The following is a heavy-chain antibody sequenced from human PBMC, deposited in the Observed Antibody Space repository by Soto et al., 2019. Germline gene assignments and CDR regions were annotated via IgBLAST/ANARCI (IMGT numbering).Heavy chain of an antibody. Sequence: PSETLSLTCAVYGGSFSGYYWSWIRQPPGKGLEWIGEINHSGSTNYNPSLKSRVTISVDTSKNQFSLKLSSVTAADTAVYYCARGRPINPYYDILTGYYKNWGQGTLVTVSS. V-gene: IGHV4-34*01. CDR3: ARGRPINPYYDILTGYYKN. D-gene: IGHD3-9*01. J-gene: IGHJ4*02. CDR2: INHSGST. CDR1: GGSFSGYY.